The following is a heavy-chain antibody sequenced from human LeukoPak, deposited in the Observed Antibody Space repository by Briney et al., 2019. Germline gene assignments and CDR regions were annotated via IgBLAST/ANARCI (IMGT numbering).Heavy chain of an antibody. CDR3: TRMTAGHDY. D-gene: IGHD2-21*02. Sequence: SQTLSLTCAVSGVSFDDYYWSWVRQTPGKGLEWIGEINHSGYTNDSPSLKSRVTLSIATSRKQFSLNLRSVTVAGTGIYYCTRMTAGHDYWGQGTLVTVSS. CDR2: INHSGYT. V-gene: IGHV4-34*01. J-gene: IGHJ4*02. CDR1: GVSFDDYY.